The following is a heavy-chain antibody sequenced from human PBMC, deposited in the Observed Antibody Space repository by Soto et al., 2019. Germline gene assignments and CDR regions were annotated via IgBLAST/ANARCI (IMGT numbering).Heavy chain of an antibody. CDR3: ARKSVRDCHSGGGCFSLDV. Sequence: QVQLVQSGAEVKKPGSSLKVSCKVFGETLNSNPIGWVRQAPGQGLAWVGGIVPLSDRTNYAQELQGRVTVTADGSKGTVYMELSNLKSDDTAVYYCARKSVRDCHSGGGCFSLDVWGQGSLITVSS. CDR2: IVPLSDRT. CDR1: GETLNSNP. D-gene: IGHD2-15*01. J-gene: IGHJ4*02. V-gene: IGHV1-69*01.